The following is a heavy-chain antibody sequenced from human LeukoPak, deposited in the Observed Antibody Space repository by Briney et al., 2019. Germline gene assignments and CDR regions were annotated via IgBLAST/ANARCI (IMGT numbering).Heavy chain of an antibody. CDR2: IYITRGT. CDR1: GVSISGYY. CDR3: ARESRIVEGDGYYMDV. Sequence: SETLSLTCSVSGVSISGYYWSWIRQPAGKRLEWIGRIYITRGTDYNTSLRSRVIMSVDTSKNQFSLQLTSVTAADTAVYYCARESRIVEGDGYYMDVWGKGTTVTISS. V-gene: IGHV4-4*07. J-gene: IGHJ6*03. D-gene: IGHD2/OR15-2a*01.